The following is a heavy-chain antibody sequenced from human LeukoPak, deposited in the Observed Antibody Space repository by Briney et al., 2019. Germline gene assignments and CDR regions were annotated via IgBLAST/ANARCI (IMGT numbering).Heavy chain of an antibody. CDR1: GGTFSSYA. J-gene: IGHJ4*02. CDR2: IIPIFGTA. CDR3: ARARGGEAAAGPLGY. V-gene: IGHV1-69*05. D-gene: IGHD6-13*01. Sequence: GSSVKVSCTASGGTFSSYAISWVRQAPGQGLEWMGGIIPIFGTANYAQKFQGRVTITTDESTSTAYMELSSLRSEDTAVYYCARARGGEAAAGPLGYWGQGTLVTVSS.